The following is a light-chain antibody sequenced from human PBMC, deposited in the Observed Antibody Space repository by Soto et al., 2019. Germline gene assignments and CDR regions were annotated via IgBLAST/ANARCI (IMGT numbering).Light chain of an antibody. CDR1: QSVSSY. J-gene: IGKJ5*01. CDR2: DAS. V-gene: IGKV3-11*01. Sequence: EIFLPHSPGTLSLSPGERATLSCRASQSVSSYLAWYQQKPGQAPRLLIYDASNRATGIPARFSGSGSGTDFTLTISSLEPEDFAVYYCQQRSSWPLITFGQGTRLEIK. CDR3: QQRSSWPLIT.